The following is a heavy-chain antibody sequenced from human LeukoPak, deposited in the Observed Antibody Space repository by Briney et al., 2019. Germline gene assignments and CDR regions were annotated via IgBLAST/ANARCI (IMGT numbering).Heavy chain of an antibody. CDR1: EFTFSTYG. CDR3: ARAMYYYDSSGGLGAFDI. D-gene: IGHD3-22*01. J-gene: IGHJ3*02. CDR2: ISSSRSTI. Sequence: GGSLRLSCAASEFTFSTYGMSWVRQAPGKGLEWLSYISSSRSTIYYGDSVKGRFTISRDNAKNSLYLQMNSLRDEDTALYYCARAMYYYDSSGGLGAFDIWGQGTMVTVSS. V-gene: IGHV3-48*02.